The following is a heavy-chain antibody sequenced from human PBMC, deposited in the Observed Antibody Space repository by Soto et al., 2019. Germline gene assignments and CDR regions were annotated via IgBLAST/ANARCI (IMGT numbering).Heavy chain of an antibody. CDR3: VRQKGFFDWSSHVTGPGGMDV. CDR2: VHHSGTT. D-gene: IGHD3-9*01. CDR1: GGSFSGYY. J-gene: IGHJ6*02. Sequence: QVQLQQWGAGLLKPSETLSLTCAVNGGSFSGYYWNWIRQSAGKGLEWIGRVHHSGTTNYNPSLTTPLTISLDTSKNHFSLQLNSVTAADTAMYYCVRQKGFFDWSSHVTGPGGMDVWGQGTSVTVSS. V-gene: IGHV4-34*01.